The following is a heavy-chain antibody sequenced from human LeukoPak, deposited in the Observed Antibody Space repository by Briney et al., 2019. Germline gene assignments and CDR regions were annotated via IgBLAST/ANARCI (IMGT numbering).Heavy chain of an antibody. CDR2: INHSGST. CDR3: ARGVYYYDSSGYYYFDY. Sequence: SETLSLTCAVYGGSFSGYYWSWIRQPPGKGLEGIGEINHSGSTNYNPSLKSRVTISVDTSKNQFSLKLSSVTAADTAVYYCARGVYYYDSSGYYYFDYWGQGTLVTVSS. J-gene: IGHJ4*02. V-gene: IGHV4-34*01. D-gene: IGHD3-22*01. CDR1: GGSFSGYY.